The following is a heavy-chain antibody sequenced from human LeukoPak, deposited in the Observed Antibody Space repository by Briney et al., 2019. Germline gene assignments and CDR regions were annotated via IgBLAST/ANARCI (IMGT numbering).Heavy chain of an antibody. D-gene: IGHD3-16*02. CDR1: GGSIGTYC. CDR2: IYVTGN. J-gene: IGHJ6*03. Sequence: SETLSLTCTVSGGSIGTYCWSWVRQSPGKGLEWIGYIYVTGNRYNPYLQSRVTISVDTSRNQFFLKMSSVTAADTAVYYCARHIGGGIEDMDVWGKGTKVTVSS. CDR3: ARHIGGGIEDMDV. V-gene: IGHV4-59*08.